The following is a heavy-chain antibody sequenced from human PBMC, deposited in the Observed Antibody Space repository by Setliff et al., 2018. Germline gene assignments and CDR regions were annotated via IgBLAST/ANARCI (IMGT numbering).Heavy chain of an antibody. CDR3: ARDPGWFGELLGYFDY. J-gene: IGHJ4*02. D-gene: IGHD3-10*01. Sequence: ASVKVSCKASGGTFSSYAISWVRQAPGQGLEWMGWISAYIGNTNYAQKLQGRVTMTTDTSTSTAYMELRSLRSDDTAVYYCARDPGWFGELLGYFDYWGQGTLVTVSS. CDR2: ISAYIGNT. CDR1: GGTFSSYA. V-gene: IGHV1-18*01.